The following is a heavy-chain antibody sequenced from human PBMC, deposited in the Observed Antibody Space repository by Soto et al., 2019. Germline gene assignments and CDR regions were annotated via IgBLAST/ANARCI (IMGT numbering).Heavy chain of an antibody. CDR1: GCTFTSYG. CDR2: ISAYNGNT. CDR3: ARAHITIFAVVIGTFDY. J-gene: IGHJ4*02. Sequence: ASVKVSCKASGCTFTSYGISWVRQAPGQGLEWMGWISAYNGNTNYAQKLQGRVTMTTDTSTSTAYMELRSLRSDDTAVYYCARAHITIFAVVIGTFDYWGQGTLVTVSS. D-gene: IGHD3-3*01. V-gene: IGHV1-18*01.